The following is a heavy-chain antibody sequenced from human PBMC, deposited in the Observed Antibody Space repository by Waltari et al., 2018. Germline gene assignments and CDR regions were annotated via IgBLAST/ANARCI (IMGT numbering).Heavy chain of an antibody. CDR1: GFTFSSYS. J-gene: IGHJ3*02. CDR2: ISSSSYI. V-gene: IGHV3-21*01. CDR3: ARDQAFDI. Sequence: EVQLVESGGGLVKPGGSLRLSCAASGFTFSSYSMNWVRQAPGKGREWVSSISSSSYIYYADSVKGRFTISRDNAKNSLYLQMNSLRAEDTAVYYCARDQAFDIWGQGTMVTVSS.